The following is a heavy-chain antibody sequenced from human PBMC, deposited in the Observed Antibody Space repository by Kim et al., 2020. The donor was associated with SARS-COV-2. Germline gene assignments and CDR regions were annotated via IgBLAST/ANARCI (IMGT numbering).Heavy chain of an antibody. J-gene: IGHJ4*02. Sequence: GGSLRLSCAASGFTFSNFAMTWVRQAPGRGLDWVSMISGDSNAIYYADSVRGRFTISRDNSKNTLYLQMNSLRADDTAVYYCAKRYNWNDGAAVDFDSWGQGTLVTVSS. CDR3: AKRYNWNDGAAVDFDS. CDR1: GFTFSNFA. V-gene: IGHV3-23*01. D-gene: IGHD1-1*01. CDR2: ISGDSNAI.